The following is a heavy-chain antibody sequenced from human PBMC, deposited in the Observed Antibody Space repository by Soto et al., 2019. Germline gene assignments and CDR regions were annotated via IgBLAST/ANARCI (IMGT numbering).Heavy chain of an antibody. Sequence: QVQGLESGGGVVQPGRSLRLSCAASGFTFSHFGMQWGRQAHGKGLEWVASIAYEGNLKYSADSVKGRFTSSRDNSKNTRYLPMNRLRSEDTAVYDCARFAGAITADVDDYWGPGTLVSVSS. CDR3: ARFAGAITADVDDY. CDR1: GFTFSHFG. CDR2: IAYEGNLK. D-gene: IGHD3-16*01. V-gene: IGHV3-30*03. J-gene: IGHJ4*02.